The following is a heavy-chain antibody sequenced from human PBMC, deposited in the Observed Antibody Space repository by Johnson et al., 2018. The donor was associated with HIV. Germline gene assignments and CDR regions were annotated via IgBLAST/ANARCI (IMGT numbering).Heavy chain of an antibody. CDR2: LYSGGGT. V-gene: IGHV3-66*01. CDR3: ARESLTTSDAFDM. Sequence: VQLVESGGGLVKPGGSLRRSCAASGFTVSSNYMNWVRQAPGKGLERVALLYSGGGTYYADSVKGRFTISRDNTKNSVYLQMNSPTAEDTAVYYCARESLTTSDAFDMWGQGTMVTVSS. J-gene: IGHJ3*02. CDR1: GFTVSSNY. D-gene: IGHD1-1*01.